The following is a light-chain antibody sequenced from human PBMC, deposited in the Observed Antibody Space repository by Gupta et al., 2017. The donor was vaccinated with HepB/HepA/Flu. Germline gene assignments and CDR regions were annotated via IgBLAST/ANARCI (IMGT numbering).Light chain of an antibody. CDR3: GTWDTSLNTVV. V-gene: IGLV1-51*02. Sequence: QSVLTQPPSVSAAPGQTVTIPSPGSTSNIGKNYVSWYQHFPGGAPQLLISQNDKRPSGIPDRFSGSKSGTSATLAITGLQTGDEADYHCGTWDTSLNTVVFGGGTKLTVL. J-gene: IGLJ2*01. CDR1: TSNIGKNY. CDR2: QND.